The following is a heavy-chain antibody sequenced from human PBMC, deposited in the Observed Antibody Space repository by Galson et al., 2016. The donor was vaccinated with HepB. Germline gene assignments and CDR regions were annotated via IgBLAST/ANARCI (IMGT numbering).Heavy chain of an antibody. D-gene: IGHD6-6*01. CDR1: GYTFTSYD. CDR2: MNPNSGYT. Sequence: SVKVSCKAFGYTFTSYDISWVRQAGGQGLEWMGWMNPNSGYTGYPQKFQDRVTMTRNTSITTAYMELTGLTSEDTAVYYCASAFRSSTVAARVFDPWGQGTLVTVSS. CDR3: ASAFRSSTVAARVFDP. J-gene: IGHJ5*02. V-gene: IGHV1-8*01.